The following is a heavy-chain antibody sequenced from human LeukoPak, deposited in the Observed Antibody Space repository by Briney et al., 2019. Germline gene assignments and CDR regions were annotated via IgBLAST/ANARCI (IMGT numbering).Heavy chain of an antibody. D-gene: IGHD1-26*01. Sequence: GGGLRVSCAASGVTFSIDLMSCGRQAPGEGLEWVANIKQDGSEKYYVDSVKGRFTISRDNAKNSLYLQMNSLRAEDTAVYYCARDIVGATGIWGQGTLVTVSS. CDR1: GVTFSIDL. CDR3: ARDIVGATGI. J-gene: IGHJ4*02. V-gene: IGHV3-7*01. CDR2: IKQDGSEK.